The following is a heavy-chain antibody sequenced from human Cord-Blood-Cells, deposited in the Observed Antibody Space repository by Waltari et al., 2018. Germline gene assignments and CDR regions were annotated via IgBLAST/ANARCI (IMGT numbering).Heavy chain of an antibody. Sequence: QLRLVHSATEVNKARASLKVSCTVSGYTRTEFSMHWIRQAAAKGLEWLGGFDPEDGETIYAQKCQGRVTMTEDTSTDTAYMELSSLRSEDTAVYYCATTHPVREMRSLAFDIWGQGTMVTVSS. CDR2: FDPEDGET. CDR3: ATTHPVREMRSLAFDI. CDR1: GYTRTEFS. D-gene: IGHD3-16*01. J-gene: IGHJ3*02. V-gene: IGHV1-24*01.